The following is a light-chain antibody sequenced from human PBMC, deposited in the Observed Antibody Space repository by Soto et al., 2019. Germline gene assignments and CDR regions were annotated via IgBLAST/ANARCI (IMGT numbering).Light chain of an antibody. CDR2: MGF. V-gene: IGKV2-28*01. J-gene: IGKJ1*01. Sequence: DIVMTQSPLSLPVTPGEAASISCRSSQSLLHKNGNNYFNWYLQKPGQSPQLLIYMGFKRASGVPDRFRGSRSGTYFTLEISRVEAEDAGVYYCMQALHTPRTFGQGTKVEIK. CDR3: MQALHTPRT. CDR1: QSLLHKNGNNY.